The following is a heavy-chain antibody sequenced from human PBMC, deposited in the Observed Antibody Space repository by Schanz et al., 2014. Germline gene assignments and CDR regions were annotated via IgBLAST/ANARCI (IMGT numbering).Heavy chain of an antibody. J-gene: IGHJ4*02. V-gene: IGHV1-46*03. Sequence: QVQLVQSGAEVKKPGASVKVSCKASGYTFTSYYMHWVRQAPGQGLEWMGIINPSGGSTSYAQKFPARVTMTRDTSTSTVYMSLSSLRSEDAAVYYCARRYSSGWYEFDYWGQGTLVTVSS. CDR1: GYTFTSYY. D-gene: IGHD6-19*01. CDR2: INPSGGST. CDR3: ARRYSSGWYEFDY.